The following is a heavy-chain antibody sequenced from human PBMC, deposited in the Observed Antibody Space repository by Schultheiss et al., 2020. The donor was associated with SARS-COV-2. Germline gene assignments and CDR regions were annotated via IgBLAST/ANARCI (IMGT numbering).Heavy chain of an antibody. CDR2: ISYDGSNK. Sequence: GESLKISCAASGFTFSSYAMHWVRQAPGKGLEWVAVISYDGSNKYYADSVKGRFTISRDNSKNTLYLQMNSLRAEDTAVYYCAKDERGRNYYDSSGYHDYWGQGTLVTVSS. CDR1: GFTFSSYA. CDR3: AKDERGRNYYDSSGYHDY. D-gene: IGHD3-22*01. J-gene: IGHJ4*02. V-gene: IGHV3-30*01.